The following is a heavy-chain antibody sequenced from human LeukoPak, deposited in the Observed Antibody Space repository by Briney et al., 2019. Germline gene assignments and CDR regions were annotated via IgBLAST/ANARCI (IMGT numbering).Heavy chain of an antibody. CDR1: EYTFTAYY. D-gene: IGHD1-1*01. J-gene: IGHJ4*02. V-gene: IGHV1-2*02. Sequence: ASVKVSCKASEYTFTAYYVHWVRQAPGQGLEWMGWINPNNGGTNSAQKFQGRVTMTRDTSIGTAYMELNRLTYDDTAVYYCGRDRHWNQGNFDYWGQGTLVTVSS. CDR3: GRDRHWNQGNFDY. CDR2: INPNNGGT.